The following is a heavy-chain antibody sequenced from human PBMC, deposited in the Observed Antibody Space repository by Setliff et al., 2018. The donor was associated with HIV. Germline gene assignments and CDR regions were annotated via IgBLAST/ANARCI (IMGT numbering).Heavy chain of an antibody. CDR1: GFTFSNYA. D-gene: IGHD3-10*01. Sequence: PGGSLRLSCAASGFTFSNYAMSWVRQAPGEGLEWVSVIYAGGSTYYADSVKGRFTISRDNSKNMLYLQMNSLRVEDTAVYYCARELYREWDYWGQGTLVTVSS. V-gene: IGHV3-66*02. CDR2: IYAGGST. CDR3: ARELYREWDY. J-gene: IGHJ4*02.